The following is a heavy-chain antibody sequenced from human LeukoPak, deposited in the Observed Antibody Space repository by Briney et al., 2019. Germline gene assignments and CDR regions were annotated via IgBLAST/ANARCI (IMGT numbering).Heavy chain of an antibody. D-gene: IGHD3-22*01. Sequence: GGSLRLSCAASGFTVSSNYMSWVRQAPGKGPEWVSVIYSGGSTYYADSVKGRFTISRDNSKNTLYLQMNSLRAEDTAVFYCARGGSGYYDNSGFDYWGQGTLVTVSS. J-gene: IGHJ4*02. V-gene: IGHV3-66*01. CDR2: IYSGGST. CDR1: GFTVSSNY. CDR3: ARGGSGYYDNSGFDY.